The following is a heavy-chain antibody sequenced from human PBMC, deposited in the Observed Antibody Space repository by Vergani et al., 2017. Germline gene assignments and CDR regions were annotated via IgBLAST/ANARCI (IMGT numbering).Heavy chain of an antibody. CDR2: IHYSENT. J-gene: IGHJ4*02. D-gene: IGHD3-10*01. V-gene: IGHV4-59*11. Sequence: QVQLQESGPGLVKSSETLSLTCSVSFNSIRNLYCNWIRQPPGKGLEWIGSIHYSENTNYNPSLKTRVTISVDTSKNQFSLTLTSVTAADTAVYYCARSRIYYGAGSPDYWGQGTLVTVSS. CDR3: ARSRIYYGAGSPDY. CDR1: FNSIRNLY.